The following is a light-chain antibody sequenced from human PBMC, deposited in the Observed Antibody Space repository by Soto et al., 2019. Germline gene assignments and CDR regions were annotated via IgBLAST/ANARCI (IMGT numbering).Light chain of an antibody. CDR3: AAWDDSLTGYV. CDR1: SSNIGTNA. J-gene: IGLJ1*01. Sequence: QSVLTQPPSASGTPGQRVTISCSGGSSNIGTNAVNWYQQLPGTAPKLLIYNNNQRPSGVPDRFSGSKSVTSASLAISGLQSEDEADYYCAAWDDSLTGYVFGTGTEVTVL. CDR2: NNN. V-gene: IGLV1-44*01.